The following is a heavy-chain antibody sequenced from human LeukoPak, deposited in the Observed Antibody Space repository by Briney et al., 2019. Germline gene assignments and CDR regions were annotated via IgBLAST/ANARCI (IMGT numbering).Heavy chain of an antibody. CDR1: EFSFSNNW. V-gene: IGHV3-7*01. D-gene: IGHD4-23*01. J-gene: IGHJ3*02. Sequence: GGSLRLSCAASEFSFSNNWMNWVRQAPGKGLEWVANIKRDGSEKWYVDSVKGRFTISRDNAKNSLYLQMNSLRAEDTAVYYCARYLRTPDVAFDIWGQGTMVTVSS. CDR2: IKRDGSEK. CDR3: ARYLRTPDVAFDI.